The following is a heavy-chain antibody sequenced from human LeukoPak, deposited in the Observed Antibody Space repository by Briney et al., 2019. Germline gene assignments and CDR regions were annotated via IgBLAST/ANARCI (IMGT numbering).Heavy chain of an antibody. J-gene: IGHJ3*01. CDR3: AAEAGRYGRRAFDL. V-gene: IGHV1-58*02. CDR1: GFTFTGFA. Sequence: GASVKVSCKASGFTFTGFAMQWVRQARGQRLERIGWIVVGSGNTNYAQKFQGRVTMTRDMSTSTAYMELSSLRSEDTAVYYCAAEAGRYGRRAFDLWGQGTMVTVSS. D-gene: IGHD5-24*01. CDR2: IVVGSGNT.